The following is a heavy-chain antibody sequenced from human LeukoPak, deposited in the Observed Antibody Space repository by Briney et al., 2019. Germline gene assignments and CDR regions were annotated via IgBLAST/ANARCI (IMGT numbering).Heavy chain of an antibody. CDR1: GFTFSSHS. CDR3: ARSTRWLRSFYFDY. Sequence: PGGSLRLSCAASGFTFSSHSMNWVRQAPGKGLEWLSHISSTSSNIYNADSVKGRFTISRDNAKNSLYLQMNSLRAEDTAVYYCARSTRWLRSFYFDYWGQGTLVTVSS. CDR2: ISSTSSNI. V-gene: IGHV3-48*04. D-gene: IGHD5-12*01. J-gene: IGHJ4*02.